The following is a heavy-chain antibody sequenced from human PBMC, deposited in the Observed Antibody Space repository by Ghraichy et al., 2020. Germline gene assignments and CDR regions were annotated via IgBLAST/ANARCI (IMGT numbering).Heavy chain of an antibody. CDR2: IYYSGST. Sequence: ESLNISCTVSGGSITSNYWNWLRQPPGKALEWIGYIYYSGSTKYNPSLKSRVTMSVDTSRNQFSLKLYSVTAADTAVYYCARGYYDSSGYSAPFDYWGQGTLVTVSS. V-gene: IGHV4-59*01. J-gene: IGHJ4*02. CDR3: ARGYYDSSGYSAPFDY. CDR1: GGSITSNY. D-gene: IGHD3-22*01.